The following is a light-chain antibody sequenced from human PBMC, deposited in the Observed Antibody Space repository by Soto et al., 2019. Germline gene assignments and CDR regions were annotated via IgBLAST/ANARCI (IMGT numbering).Light chain of an antibody. Sequence: EIVLTQSPGTLSLSPGERATLSCRASQSVSSSYLAWYQQKPGQAPRLLIYGASSRATGIPDRFSGSGSGTAFTLTISRREPEDSAVYYCQQYGSSPRTFGQGTKVEIK. J-gene: IGKJ1*01. CDR3: QQYGSSPRT. V-gene: IGKV3-20*01. CDR2: GAS. CDR1: QSVSSSY.